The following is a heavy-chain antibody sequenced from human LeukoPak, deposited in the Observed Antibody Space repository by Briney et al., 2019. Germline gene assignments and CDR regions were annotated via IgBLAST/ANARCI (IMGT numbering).Heavy chain of an antibody. Sequence: SETLSLTCTVSGGSISSYYWSWIRQPPGKGLEWIGYIYYSGSTNYNPSLTSRVTISVDTSKNQFSLKLSSVTAADTAVYYCARVGPYYYDSSGYIFDYWGQGTLVTVSS. CDR1: GGSISSYY. V-gene: IGHV4-59*01. J-gene: IGHJ4*02. CDR2: IYYSGST. CDR3: ARVGPYYYDSSGYIFDY. D-gene: IGHD3-22*01.